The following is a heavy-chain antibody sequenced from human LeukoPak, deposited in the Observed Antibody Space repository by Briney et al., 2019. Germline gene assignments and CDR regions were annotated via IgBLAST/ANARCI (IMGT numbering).Heavy chain of an antibody. CDR1: GFPLRIYA. J-gene: IGHJ4*02. CDR2: ISGSGGST. V-gene: IGHV3-23*01. CDR3: AKDGPDDSSGYYPRD. Sequence: PGGSLRLSCAASGFPLRIYAMSGFRQAPGKGLEGFSAISGSGGSTCYADSVKGRFTISRDNSKNTLYLQMNSLRAEDTAVYYCAKDGPDDSSGYYPRDWGQGTLVTVSS. D-gene: IGHD3-22*01.